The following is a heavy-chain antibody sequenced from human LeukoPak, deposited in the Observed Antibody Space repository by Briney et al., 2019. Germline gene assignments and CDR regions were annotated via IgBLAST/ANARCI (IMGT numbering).Heavy chain of an antibody. CDR3: AKGERKTPFDY. J-gene: IGHJ4*02. Sequence: GGSLRLSCAASGFTFSDYGMHWLRQAPGKGLEWVSAISGSGGSTYYADSVKGRFTISRDNSKNTLYLQMNSLRAEDTAVYYCAKGERKTPFDYWGQGTLVTVSS. V-gene: IGHV3-23*01. CDR1: GFTFSDYG. CDR2: ISGSGGST.